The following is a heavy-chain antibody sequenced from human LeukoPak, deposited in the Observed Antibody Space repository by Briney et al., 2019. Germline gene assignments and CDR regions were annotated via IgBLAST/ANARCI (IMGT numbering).Heavy chain of an antibody. CDR2: IYYSGST. D-gene: IGHD4-17*01. V-gene: IGHV4-59*01. Sequence: SETLSLTCAVSGGSISSYYWSWIRQPPGKGLEWIGYIYYSGSTNSNPSLKSRVSISVDTSKNQFSLKLNSVTAADTAVYYCARGGMTTVTLDYWGQGTLVTVSS. CDR3: ARGGMTTVTLDY. CDR1: GGSISSYY. J-gene: IGHJ4*02.